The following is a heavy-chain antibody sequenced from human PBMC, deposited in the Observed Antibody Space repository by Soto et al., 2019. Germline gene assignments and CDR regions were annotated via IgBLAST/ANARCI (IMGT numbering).Heavy chain of an antibody. Sequence: LARAASRESVYISVVGGSFKATGKGLEWVSAISGSGGSTYYADSVKGRFTISRDNSKNTLYLQMNSRRAEDGAVYYCAKGGPIVPAAMPVRYYYYMDVWGKGTTVTVSS. CDR3: AKGGPIVPAAMPVRYYYYMDV. J-gene: IGHJ6*03. CDR1: RESVYISV. D-gene: IGHD2-2*01. V-gene: IGHV3-23*01. CDR2: ISGSGGST.